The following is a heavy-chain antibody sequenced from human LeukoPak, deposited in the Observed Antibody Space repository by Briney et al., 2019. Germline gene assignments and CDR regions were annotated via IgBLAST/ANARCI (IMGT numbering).Heavy chain of an antibody. V-gene: IGHV4-59*01. CDR1: GGSISSYY. CDR2: IYYSGST. J-gene: IGHJ4*02. D-gene: IGHD1-26*01. Sequence: SETLSLTCTVSGGSISSYYWSWIRQPPGKGLEWIGYIYYSGSTNYNPSLKSRVTISVDTSKNQFSLKLSSVTAADTAVYYCASGSRFSPFDYWGQGTLVTVSS. CDR3: ASGSRFSPFDY.